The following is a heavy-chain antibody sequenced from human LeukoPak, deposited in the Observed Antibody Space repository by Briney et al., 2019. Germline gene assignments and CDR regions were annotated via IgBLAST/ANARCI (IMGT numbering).Heavy chain of an antibody. CDR1: GGSISSYY. CDR3: ARGVYIAAAQYAY. J-gene: IGHJ4*02. D-gene: IGHD6-13*01. V-gene: IGHV4-59*01. Sequence: SETLSLTCTVSGGSISSYYWSWTRQPPGKGLEWIGYIYYSGTTNYNPSLKSRVTISVDTSKNQFSLKLSSVTAADTAVYYCARGVYIAAAQYAYWGQGTLVTVSS. CDR2: IYYSGTT.